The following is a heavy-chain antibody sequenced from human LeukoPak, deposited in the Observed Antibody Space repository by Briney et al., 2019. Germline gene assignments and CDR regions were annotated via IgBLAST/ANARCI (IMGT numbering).Heavy chain of an antibody. CDR1: GFTFSSYG. CDR3: AKDSGWKWEQLGKGVDY. CDR2: FSFDGTNK. Sequence: GGSLRLSCAASGFTFSSYGMHWVRQAPGKGLEWVAVFSFDGTNKFYGDSVKGRFTISRDNSKNTLYLQMNSLRPEDTTVYYCAKDSGWKWEQLGKGVDYWGQGTLVTVSS. D-gene: IGHD1-26*01. J-gene: IGHJ4*02. V-gene: IGHV3-30*18.